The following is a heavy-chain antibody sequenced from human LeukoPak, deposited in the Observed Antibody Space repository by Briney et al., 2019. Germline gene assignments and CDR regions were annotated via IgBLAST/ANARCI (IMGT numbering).Heavy chain of an antibody. D-gene: IGHD3-22*01. Sequence: ASVKVSCKASGYTFTSYDINWVRQATGQGLEWMGWMNPDSGNTGYAQKFQGRVTMTRNTSISTAYMELSSLRSEDTAVYYCARLITEDYYDSSGPIIDYWGQGTLVTVSS. CDR1: GYTFTSYD. V-gene: IGHV1-8*01. J-gene: IGHJ4*02. CDR2: MNPDSGNT. CDR3: ARLITEDYYDSSGPIIDY.